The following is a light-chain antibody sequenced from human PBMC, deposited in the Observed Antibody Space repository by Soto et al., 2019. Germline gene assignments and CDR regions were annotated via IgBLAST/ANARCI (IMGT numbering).Light chain of an antibody. CDR2: EVN. CDR3: SSYAGSCNV. CDR1: SRDVGGYTY. Sequence: QSALTQPPSASGSPGQSVAISCTGTSRDVGGYTYDSWYQQHPGKAPKLMIYEVNKRPSGVPDRFSCSKSGNTASLTVSGLQADDESYYYCSSYAGSCNVFGTGTKLTVL. J-gene: IGLJ1*01. V-gene: IGLV2-8*01.